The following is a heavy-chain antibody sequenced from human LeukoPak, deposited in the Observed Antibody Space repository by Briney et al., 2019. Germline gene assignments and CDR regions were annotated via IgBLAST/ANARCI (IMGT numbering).Heavy chain of an antibody. CDR3: ATLGRAAGNAFDI. Sequence: SETLSLTCSVSGDSISFHFWSWIRQPPGKGLEWIGHTYYGGSTDYNPSLASRVTVSADTSKNQFSLKLSSVTAADTAVYYCATLGRAAGNAFDIWGQGRVVIVSS. V-gene: IGHV4-59*11. CDR1: GDSISFHF. D-gene: IGHD1-26*01. J-gene: IGHJ3*02. CDR2: TYYGGST.